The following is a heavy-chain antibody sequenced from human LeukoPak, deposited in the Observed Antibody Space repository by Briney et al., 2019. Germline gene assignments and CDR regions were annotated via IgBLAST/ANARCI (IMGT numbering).Heavy chain of an antibody. D-gene: IGHD2-15*01. CDR1: GFTFSSYW. J-gene: IGHJ4*02. Sequence: PGGSLRLSCAASGFTFSSYWMNWVRQAPGKGLEWVSYISSSGSTIYHADSVKGRFTISRDNAKNSLHLQMNSLRTEDTAVYYCARVLGSDHINGYFDSWGQGTLVTVSS. CDR3: ARVLGSDHINGYFDS. V-gene: IGHV3-48*04. CDR2: ISSSGSTI.